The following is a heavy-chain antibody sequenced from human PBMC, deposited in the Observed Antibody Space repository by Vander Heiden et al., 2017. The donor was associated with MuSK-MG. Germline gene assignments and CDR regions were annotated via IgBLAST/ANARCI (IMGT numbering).Heavy chain of an antibody. D-gene: IGHD3-10*01. CDR3: AKLASGGSYTD. Sequence: EVQLLESGGDLVQPGGSLRLSCAASGFTFSSYAMSWVRQAPGKGLEWVSSTNGGGGTTTYADSMKGRFTISRDNSQNTLYLQLNSMRAEDTAVYYCAKLASGGSYTDWGQGTLVTVSS. J-gene: IGHJ4*01. CDR2: TNGGGGTT. CDR1: GFTFSSYA. V-gene: IGHV3-23*01.